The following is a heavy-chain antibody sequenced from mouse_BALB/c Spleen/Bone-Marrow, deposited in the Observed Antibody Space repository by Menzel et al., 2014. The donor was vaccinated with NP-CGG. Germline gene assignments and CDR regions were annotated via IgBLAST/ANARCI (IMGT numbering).Heavy chain of an antibody. CDR1: GFTFSSYT. Sequence: EVQLVESGGGLVQPGGSLKLSCAASGFTFSSYTVSWVRQTPEKRLEWVAYISNGGGSTYYPVTVKGRFTISRDNAKNALYLQMSSLKAEDTAKYYGARQLGLRWAMDYWGQGTSVTGAS. CDR3: ARQLGLRWAMDY. D-gene: IGHD3-1*01. V-gene: IGHV5-12-2*01. J-gene: IGHJ4*01. CDR2: ISNGGGST.